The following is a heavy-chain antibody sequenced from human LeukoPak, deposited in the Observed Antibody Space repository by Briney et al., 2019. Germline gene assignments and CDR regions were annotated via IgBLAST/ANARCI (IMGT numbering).Heavy chain of an antibody. Sequence: PGGSLRLSCAASGFTFSSYSMNWVRQAPGKGLEWVSYISSTGNTIYYADSVKGRFTISRDSARNSLYLQMNSLRAEDTAVYYCAKGLELHLRHWFDPWGQGTLVTVSS. D-gene: IGHD1-7*01. V-gene: IGHV3-48*01. CDR3: AKGLELHLRHWFDP. CDR2: ISSTGNTI. J-gene: IGHJ5*02. CDR1: GFTFSSYS.